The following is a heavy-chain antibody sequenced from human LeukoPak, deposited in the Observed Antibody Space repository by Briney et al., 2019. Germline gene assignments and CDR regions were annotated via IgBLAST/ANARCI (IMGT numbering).Heavy chain of an antibody. Sequence: HPGGSLRLSCAASGFTFSSYAMSWVRQAPGKGLEWVSAISGSGGSTYYADSVKGRFTISRDNSKNTLYLQMNSLRAEDTAVYYCAKDVYDFWSGQGYFQHWGQGTLVTVSS. CDR2: ISGSGGST. CDR1: GFTFSSYA. J-gene: IGHJ1*01. CDR3: AKDVYDFWSGQGYFQH. D-gene: IGHD3-3*01. V-gene: IGHV3-23*01.